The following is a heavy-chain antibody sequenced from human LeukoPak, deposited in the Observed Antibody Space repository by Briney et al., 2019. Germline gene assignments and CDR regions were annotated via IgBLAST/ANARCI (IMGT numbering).Heavy chain of an antibody. CDR2: IYYSGST. Sequence: SETLSLTCTVSGGSISSSSYYWGWIRQPPGKGLEWIGSIYYSGSTYYNPSLKSRVTISVDTSKNQFSLKLSSVTAADTAVYYCARDHRGHYDSSGYYVNWFDPWGQGTLVTVS. V-gene: IGHV4-39*07. CDR3: ARDHRGHYDSSGYYVNWFDP. CDR1: GGSISSSSYY. J-gene: IGHJ5*02. D-gene: IGHD3-22*01.